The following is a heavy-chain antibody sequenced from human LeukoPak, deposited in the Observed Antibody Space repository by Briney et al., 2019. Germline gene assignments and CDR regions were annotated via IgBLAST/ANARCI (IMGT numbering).Heavy chain of an antibody. CDR2: SKSEGTTT. J-gene: IGHJ4*02. V-gene: IGHV3-48*03. CDR3: ARDSGSWYRTFYYFDY. Sequence: GGSLRLSCVASGFSLGDHGMSWVRQAPGKGLEWISYSKSEGTTTSYADSVKGRFTISRDNAKNSLYLQMNSLRAEDTAVYYCARDSGSWYRTFYYFDYWGQGTLVTVSS. D-gene: IGHD6-13*01. CDR1: GFSLGDHG.